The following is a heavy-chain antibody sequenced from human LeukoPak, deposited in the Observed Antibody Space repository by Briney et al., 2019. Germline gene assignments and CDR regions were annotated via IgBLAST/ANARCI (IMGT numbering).Heavy chain of an antibody. D-gene: IGHD3-3*01. V-gene: IGHV3-7*03. CDR3: GKDIEHYDFWSGFEY. J-gene: IGHJ4*02. CDR2: IKQEGSEK. Sequence: GSLRLSCAASGFTFRYYFMTLVRPAPGKGLEWVVNIKQEGSEKNYVDSVKGRFNISRDNNKKSLYLQMNSLRTEDTAFYYCGKDIEHYDFWSGFEYRGQGTLVTVSS. CDR1: GFTFRYYF.